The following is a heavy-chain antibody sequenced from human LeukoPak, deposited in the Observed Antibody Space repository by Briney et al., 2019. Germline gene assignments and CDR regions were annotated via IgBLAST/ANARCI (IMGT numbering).Heavy chain of an antibody. Sequence: GGSLRLSCAASGFTFSSYAMSWVRQAPGKGLEWVAVMSYDGSNKHYADSVQGRFTISRDDAKNALYLQMNSLRAEDTAVYYCAKDPPYRQSNIYRFDDWGQGTLVTVSS. CDR2: MSYDGSNK. J-gene: IGHJ4*02. CDR3: AKDPPYRQSNIYRFDD. V-gene: IGHV3-30*18. D-gene: IGHD2/OR15-2a*01. CDR1: GFTFSSYA.